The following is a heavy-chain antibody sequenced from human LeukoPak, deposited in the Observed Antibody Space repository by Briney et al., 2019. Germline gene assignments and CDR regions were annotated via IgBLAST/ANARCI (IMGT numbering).Heavy chain of an antibody. D-gene: IGHD6-19*01. J-gene: IGHJ4*02. Sequence: SETLSLTCAVYGGSFSGYYWSWIRQPPGKGLEWIGEINHSGSTNYNPSLKSRVTISVDTSKNQFSLKLSSVTAADTAVYYCARRSGWYPLRFDYWGQGILVTVSS. V-gene: IGHV4-34*01. CDR3: ARRSGWYPLRFDY. CDR2: INHSGST. CDR1: GGSFSGYY.